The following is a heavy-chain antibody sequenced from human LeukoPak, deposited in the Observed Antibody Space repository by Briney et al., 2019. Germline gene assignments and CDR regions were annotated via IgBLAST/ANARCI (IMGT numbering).Heavy chain of an antibody. Sequence: SETLSLTCTVSGGSISSGGYYWRWIRQHPGRGLEWIGYIYYSGSTYYYPSLKSRVTISVDTSKNQFSLKLSSVTAADTAVYYCARAWGSGYYFDYWGQGTLVTVSS. J-gene: IGHJ4*02. D-gene: IGHD7-27*01. CDR3: ARAWGSGYYFDY. CDR1: GGSISSGGYY. CDR2: IYYSGST. V-gene: IGHV4-31*03.